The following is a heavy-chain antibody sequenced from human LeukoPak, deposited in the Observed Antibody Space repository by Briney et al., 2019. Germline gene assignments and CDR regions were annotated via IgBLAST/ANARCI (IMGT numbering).Heavy chain of an antibody. D-gene: IGHD1-26*01. V-gene: IGHV3-23*01. CDR1: GFTFRNFA. CDR2: ICPRGGST. Sequence: GWSVRLSCAASGFTFRNFAMSWVRRAPGKGLEWGSAICPRGGSTYYADSVKGRFTISRDNSKTTLYLQMNSLRAEDTAVYYCTKRVGALGNDYWGQGTLVTVAS. J-gene: IGHJ4*02. CDR3: TKRVGALGNDY.